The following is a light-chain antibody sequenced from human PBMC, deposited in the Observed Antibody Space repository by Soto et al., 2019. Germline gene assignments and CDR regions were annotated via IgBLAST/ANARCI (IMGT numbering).Light chain of an antibody. CDR2: GAS. Sequence: IVLTQSPGILSLSPGERATLSCRASQSVSSSYLAWYQQKPGQAPRLLIYGASSRATGIPDRFSGSGSGTDFTLTISRLEPEDFAVYYCQQYGSSITFGQGTRLEMK. CDR3: QQYGSSIT. CDR1: QSVSSSY. V-gene: IGKV3-20*01. J-gene: IGKJ5*01.